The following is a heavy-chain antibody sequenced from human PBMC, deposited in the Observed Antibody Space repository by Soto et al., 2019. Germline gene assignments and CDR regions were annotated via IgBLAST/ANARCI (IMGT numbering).Heavy chain of an antibody. D-gene: IGHD2-2*01. CDR2: IWYDGSNK. J-gene: IGHJ4*02. V-gene: IGHV3-33*01. CDR1: GFTFSTYG. CDR3: ARGFCIRTRCLHY. Sequence: QVQLVESGGGVVQPGRSLRLSCAASGFTFSTYGMHWVRQAPGKGLEWVAIIWYDGSNKYYADSVKGRFTISRDNSKNTLELEMNRLRADDTAVFYCARGFCIRTRCLHYLGQGTLVTVSS.